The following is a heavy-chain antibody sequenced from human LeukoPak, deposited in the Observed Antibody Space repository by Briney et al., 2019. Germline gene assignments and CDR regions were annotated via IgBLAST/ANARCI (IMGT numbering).Heavy chain of an antibody. CDR1: GFPFNKYK. V-gene: IGHV3-21*01. Sequence: PGGSLRLSCEASGFPFNKYKMDWVPQAAGKGLQWVSSINIWNTSTYYADSVKGRFTISRDDAKNSLYLQMNSLTAEDTAVYYCTRGLADYGDYSFWGQGTLVAVSS. CDR3: TRGLADYGDYSF. D-gene: IGHD4-17*01. CDR2: INIWNTST. J-gene: IGHJ1*01.